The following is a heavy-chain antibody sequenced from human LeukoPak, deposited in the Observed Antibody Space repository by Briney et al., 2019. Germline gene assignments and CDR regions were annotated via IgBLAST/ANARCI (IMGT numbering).Heavy chain of an antibody. CDR2: IIPIFGTA. J-gene: IGHJ3*02. CDR1: GGTFSSYA. CDR3: ARDQAGDYDSSGPAAFDI. Sequence: SVKVSCKASGGTFSSYAISWVRQAPGQGLEWMGGIIPIFGTANYAQEFQGRVTITADESTSTAYMELSSLRSEDTAVYYCARDQAGDYDSSGPAAFDIWGQGTMVTVSS. V-gene: IGHV1-69*13. D-gene: IGHD3-22*01.